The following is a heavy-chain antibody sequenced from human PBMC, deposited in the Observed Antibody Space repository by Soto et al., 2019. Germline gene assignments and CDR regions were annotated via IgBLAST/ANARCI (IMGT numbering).Heavy chain of an antibody. V-gene: IGHV4-59*01. J-gene: IGHJ3*02. CDR2: IYYSGST. CDR3: AIVRLGLEDSNSAFDI. Sequence: PSETLSLTCTVSGGSISSYYWSWIRQPPGKGLEWIGYIYYSGSTNYNPSLKSRVTISVDTSKNQFSLKLSSVTAADTAVYYCAIVRLGLEDSNSAFDIWGQGTMVTVSS. CDR1: GGSISSYY. D-gene: IGHD1-1*01.